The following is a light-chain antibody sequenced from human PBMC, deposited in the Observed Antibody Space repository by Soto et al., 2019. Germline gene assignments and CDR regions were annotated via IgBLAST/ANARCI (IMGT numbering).Light chain of an antibody. Sequence: DIQMTQSPSSLYASVGDRVTITCQASQDIANYLNWYQQKPGKAPKLLIYGASYLQTGVPSRFSGNGSGTDFTFAISNLQPEDIATYYCQQYDDLPRTFGGGTKVEIQ. J-gene: IGKJ4*01. V-gene: IGKV1-33*01. CDR3: QQYDDLPRT. CDR1: QDIANY. CDR2: GAS.